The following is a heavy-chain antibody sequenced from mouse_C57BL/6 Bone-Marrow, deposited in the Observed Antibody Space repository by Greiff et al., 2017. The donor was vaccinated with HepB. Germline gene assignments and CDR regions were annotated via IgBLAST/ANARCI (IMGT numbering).Heavy chain of an antibody. D-gene: IGHD3-2*02. CDR3: ARGENSGYWFAY. V-gene: IGHV2-2*01. Sequence: QVQLQQSGPGLVQPSQSLSITCTASGFSLTSYGVHWVRQSPGQGLEWLGVIWSGGSTDYNAAFISRLSISKDNSKSQVFFKMNSLQADDTAIYYCARGENSGYWFAYWGQGTLVTVSA. J-gene: IGHJ3*01. CDR2: IWSGGST. CDR1: GFSLTSYG.